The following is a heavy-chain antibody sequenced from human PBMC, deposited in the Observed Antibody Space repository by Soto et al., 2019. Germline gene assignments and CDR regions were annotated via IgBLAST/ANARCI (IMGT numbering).Heavy chain of an antibody. CDR3: AKVANWNYVGTFEYFQH. CDR2: ISGSGGST. V-gene: IGHV3-23*01. J-gene: IGHJ1*01. Sequence: EVQLLESGGGLVQPGGSLRLSCAASGFTFSSYAMSWVRQAPGKGLEWVSAISGSGGSTYYADSVKGRFTISRDNSKNTLYPQMNSLRAEDTAVYYCAKVANWNYVGTFEYFQHWGQGTLVTVSS. CDR1: GFTFSSYA. D-gene: IGHD1-7*01.